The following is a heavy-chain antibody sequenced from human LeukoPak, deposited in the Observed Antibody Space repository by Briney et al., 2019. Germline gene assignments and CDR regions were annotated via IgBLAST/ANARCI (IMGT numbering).Heavy chain of an antibody. Sequence: GVSLRPSCAASGFTFTKYAMTWVRQAPGKGLEWVSAISPSGDSTYYADSVKGRVTISRDKYKSTMFLQMNSLRAEDTAVYHCAKALTYGDYYYGMDVWGQGTTVTVSS. D-gene: IGHD4-17*01. J-gene: IGHJ6*02. CDR2: ISPSGDST. V-gene: IGHV3-23*01. CDR3: AKALTYGDYYYGMDV. CDR1: GFTFTKYA.